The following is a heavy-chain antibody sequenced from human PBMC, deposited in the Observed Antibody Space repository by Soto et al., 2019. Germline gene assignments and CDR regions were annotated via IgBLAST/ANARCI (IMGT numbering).Heavy chain of an antibody. CDR2: ISGSGGST. J-gene: IGHJ4*02. D-gene: IGHD2-2*01. Sequence: GGSLRLSCAASGFTFSSYAMSWVRQAPGKGLEWVSAISGSGGSTYYADSVKGRFTISRDNSKNTLYLQMNSLRAEDTAVYYCAKEGYCSSTSCLGSDYWGQGTLVTVSS. V-gene: IGHV3-23*01. CDR1: GFTFSSYA. CDR3: AKEGYCSSTSCLGSDY.